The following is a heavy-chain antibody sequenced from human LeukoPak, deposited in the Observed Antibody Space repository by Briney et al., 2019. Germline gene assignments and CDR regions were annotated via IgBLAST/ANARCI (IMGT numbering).Heavy chain of an antibody. CDR1: GYTFTASY. CDR3: ARGLGSRVDP. J-gene: IGHJ5*02. CDR2: INPNSGET. V-gene: IGHV1-2*02. D-gene: IGHD3-16*01. Sequence: ASVKVSCKTSGYTFTASYMHWVRQAPGQGLEWMGWINPNSGETNYAPKFQGRVTMARDTSISTAYMEVTRLTSDDTAIYFCARGLGSRVDPWGQGTLVTVSS.